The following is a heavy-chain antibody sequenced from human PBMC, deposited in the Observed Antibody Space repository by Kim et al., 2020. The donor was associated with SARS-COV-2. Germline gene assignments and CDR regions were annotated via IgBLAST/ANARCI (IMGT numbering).Heavy chain of an antibody. Sequence: SETLSLTCAVYVGSFSGYYWSWIRQPPGEGLEWIGEINHSGSINYNPSLKSRVTISVDTSKNQFSLKLSSVTAADTAVYYCARGRVMRDLWGQGTLVTVSS. CDR1: VGSFSGYY. D-gene: IGHD2-21*01. J-gene: IGHJ4*02. CDR3: ARGRVMRDL. CDR2: INHSGSI. V-gene: IGHV4-34*01.